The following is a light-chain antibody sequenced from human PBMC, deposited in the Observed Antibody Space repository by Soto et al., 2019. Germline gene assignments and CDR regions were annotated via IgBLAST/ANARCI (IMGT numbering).Light chain of an antibody. CDR3: QQYGSSPLT. CDR2: GTA. J-gene: IGKJ3*01. V-gene: IGKV3-20*01. Sequence: ERVFTQSPGTLSLSPGQSATLSCRGGQSISSSFFAVYQHKTRQAPRLLIYGTANRATGIPHTFSGSGSGTDFTLTISRLEDEDFVVYYCQQYGSSPLTFGPGTKVDIK. CDR1: QSISSSF.